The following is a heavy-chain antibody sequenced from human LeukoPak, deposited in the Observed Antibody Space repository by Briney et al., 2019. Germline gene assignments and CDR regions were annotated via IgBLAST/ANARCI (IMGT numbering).Heavy chain of an antibody. CDR1: GGSISSFY. Sequence: SETLSLTCTVSGGSISSFYWTWIRQPPGKGLEWIGYIYYSGSTSYNPSLKSRVTISIDTSKNQFSLRLSSVTAADTAVYYCARVLDPGYLGAFDIWGQGTMVTVSS. J-gene: IGHJ3*02. V-gene: IGHV4-59*01. CDR2: IYYSGST. D-gene: IGHD1-1*01. CDR3: ARVLDPGYLGAFDI.